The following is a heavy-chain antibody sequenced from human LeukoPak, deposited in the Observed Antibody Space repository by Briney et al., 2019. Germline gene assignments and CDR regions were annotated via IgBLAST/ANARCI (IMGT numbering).Heavy chain of an antibody. CDR2: IYPVDSDT. D-gene: IGHD3-10*01. CDR3: GRQHDAGTFVGC. V-gene: IGHV5-51*01. Sequence: GESLKISCKGSGYIFTTSWIGWARQVPGKGLEWMGFIYPVDSDTRYSPSFQGQVTISGHKSINTAYLQWGRLKASDTAMYYCGRQHDAGTFVGCWGQGTLVTVTS. J-gene: IGHJ4*02. CDR1: GYIFTTSW.